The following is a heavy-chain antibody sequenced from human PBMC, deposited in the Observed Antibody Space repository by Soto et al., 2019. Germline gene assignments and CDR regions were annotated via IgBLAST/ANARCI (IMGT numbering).Heavy chain of an antibody. J-gene: IGHJ4*02. D-gene: IGHD5-18*01. V-gene: IGHV3-33*01. CDR1: GFTFSSYG. CDR3: ARDRPLGYSYGPDEKFDY. Sequence: GGSLRLSCAASGFTFSSYGMHWVRQAPGKGLEWVAVIWYDGSNKYYADSVKGRFTISRDNSKNTLYLQMNSLRAEDTAVYYCARDRPLGYSYGPDEKFDYWGQGTLVTVSS. CDR2: IWYDGSNK.